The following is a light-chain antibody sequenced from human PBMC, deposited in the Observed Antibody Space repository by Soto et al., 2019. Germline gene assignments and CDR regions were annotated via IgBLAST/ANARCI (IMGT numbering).Light chain of an antibody. Sequence: EILFTQSPGTLSLSPGERGTLTCRASQSVSSSFLAWYQQKPGQAPRLIIYGASTRANGIPARFSGSGSGTEFTLTISSLQSEDFAVYYCQQYNNWHPITFGQGTRLEIK. CDR1: QSVSSS. V-gene: IGKV3-15*01. CDR2: GAS. CDR3: QQYNNWHPIT. J-gene: IGKJ5*01.